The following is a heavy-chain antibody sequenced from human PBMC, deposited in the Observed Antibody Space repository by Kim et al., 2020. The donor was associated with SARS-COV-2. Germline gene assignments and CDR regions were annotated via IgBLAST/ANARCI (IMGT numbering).Heavy chain of an antibody. CDR2: IRSKANNYAT. J-gene: IGHJ3*02. Sequence: GGSLRLSCAASGFTFSGSAVHWVRQASGKGLEWVGRIRSKANNYATAYAASGKGRFTISRDDSKNTAYLQMNSLKIEDTAVYYCTGVPGISSSWWDAFNMWGQGTMVTVSS. D-gene: IGHD6-13*01. CDR3: TGVPGISSSWWDAFNM. CDR1: GFTFSGSA. V-gene: IGHV3-73*01.